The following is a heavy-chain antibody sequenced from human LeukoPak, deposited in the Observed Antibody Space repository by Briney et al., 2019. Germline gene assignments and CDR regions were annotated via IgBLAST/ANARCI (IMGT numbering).Heavy chain of an antibody. CDR3: TRVTYYYDNSGYFHFDS. CDR2: IRRKAHGGTT. Sequence: GGSLRLSCTTSGFTFGDFAMSWVRQAPGKGLEWVSFIRRKAHGGTTEYAASVKGRFSSSRDDSKSIAYLQMNSLKTEDTAVYFCTRVTYYYDNSGYFHFDSWGQGSLVTVSS. V-gene: IGHV3-49*04. J-gene: IGHJ4*02. D-gene: IGHD3-22*01. CDR1: GFTFGDFA.